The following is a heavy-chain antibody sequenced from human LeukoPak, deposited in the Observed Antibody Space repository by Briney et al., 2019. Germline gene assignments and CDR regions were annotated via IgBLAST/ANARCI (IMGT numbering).Heavy chain of an antibody. CDR1: GGTFSSYA. D-gene: IGHD2-2*01. CDR3: ARGHCSSTSCEYYFDY. CDR2: IIPIFGTA. J-gene: IGHJ4*02. V-gene: IGHV1-69*05. Sequence: ASVKVSCKASGGTFSSYAISWVRQAPGQGLEWMGGIIPIFGTANYAQKFQGRVTITTDESTSTAYMELSSLRSEDTAVYYCARGHCSSTSCEYYFDYWGQGTLVTVSS.